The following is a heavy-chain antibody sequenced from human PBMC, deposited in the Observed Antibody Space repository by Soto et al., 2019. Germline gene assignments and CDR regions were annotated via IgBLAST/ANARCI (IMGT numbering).Heavy chain of an antibody. J-gene: IGHJ6*02. V-gene: IGHV4-34*01. Sequence: QVQLQQCGAGLLKPSETLSLTCAVYGGSFSGYYWSWIRQPPGKGLEWIGEINHSGSTNYNPSLKSRVTISVDTSKNQFSLKLSSVTAADTAVYYCARGGGQYCSSTSCYEFSYYYGMDVWGQGTTVTVSS. CDR2: INHSGST. CDR1: GGSFSGYY. CDR3: ARGGGQYCSSTSCYEFSYYYGMDV. D-gene: IGHD2-2*01.